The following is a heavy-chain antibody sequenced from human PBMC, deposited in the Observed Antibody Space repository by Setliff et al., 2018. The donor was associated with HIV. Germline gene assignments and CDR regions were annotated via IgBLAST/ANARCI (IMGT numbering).Heavy chain of an antibody. CDR3: ARGWELSV. V-gene: IGHV1-18*01. Sequence: ASVKVSCKTSGYTFTNYALNWVRQAPGQGLEWMGWISGHSDRTNFAPKFQGRVSLTMDSFTSTAYMDLGSLRPDDTATYFCARGWELSVWGQGTLVTVSS. CDR1: GYTFTNYA. CDR2: ISGHSDRT. J-gene: IGHJ4*02. D-gene: IGHD1-26*01.